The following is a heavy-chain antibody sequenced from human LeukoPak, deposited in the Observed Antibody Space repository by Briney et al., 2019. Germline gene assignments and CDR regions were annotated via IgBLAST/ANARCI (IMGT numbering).Heavy chain of an antibody. CDR3: ARHDPYGSETYTLDY. Sequence: GESLKISCKGSGYSFTNYWIGWVRQMPGKGLEWMGIIYPGDSDTRYSPSFQGQVTISADKSISTAYLQWSSLKASDTAMYYCARHDPYGSETYTLDYWGQGTLVTVAS. CDR2: IYPGDSDT. V-gene: IGHV5-51*01. CDR1: GYSFTNYW. J-gene: IGHJ4*02. D-gene: IGHD3-10*01.